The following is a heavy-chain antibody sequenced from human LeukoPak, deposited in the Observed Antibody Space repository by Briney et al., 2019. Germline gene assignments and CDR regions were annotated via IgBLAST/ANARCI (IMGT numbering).Heavy chain of an antibody. D-gene: IGHD6-13*01. J-gene: IGHJ4*02. CDR2: LWADGNTA. V-gene: IGHV3-33*06. CDR3: VKESAADATFHFDY. CDR1: GFTFNIFG. Sequence: GGSLRLSCAASGFTFNIFGMHWVRQVPGNGLEWLAVLWADGNTAHYADSVKGRFTISRDSSENRLYLQMNSLRSEDTAVYYCVKESAADATFHFDYWGQGTLVTVSS.